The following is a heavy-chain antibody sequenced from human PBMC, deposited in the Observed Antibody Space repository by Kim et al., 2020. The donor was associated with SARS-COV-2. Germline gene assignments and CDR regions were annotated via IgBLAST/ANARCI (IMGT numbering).Heavy chain of an antibody. J-gene: IGHJ4*02. D-gene: IGHD6-13*01. CDR3: ATPYSSSWLFFDY. Sequence: YNPSRKSRVTISVDTSKNQFSLTLSSVTAADTAVYYCATPYSSSWLFFDYWGQGTLVTVSS. V-gene: IGHV4-39*01.